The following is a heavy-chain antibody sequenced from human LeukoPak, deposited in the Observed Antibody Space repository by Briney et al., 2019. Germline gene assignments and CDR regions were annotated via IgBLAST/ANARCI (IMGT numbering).Heavy chain of an antibody. J-gene: IGHJ4*02. CDR3: AKGVGRDLGT. D-gene: IGHD1-26*01. CDR1: GFSFRSFA. CDR2: IWYDGSKR. V-gene: IGHV3-33*06. Sequence: PGTSLRLSCAGSGFSFRSFAIHWVRQAPGKGLEWVAVIWYDGSKRYHADSVEGRFTIPRDNTKDTAYLQMSSLTVEDTAVYYCAKGVGRDLGTWGQGTLVTVSS.